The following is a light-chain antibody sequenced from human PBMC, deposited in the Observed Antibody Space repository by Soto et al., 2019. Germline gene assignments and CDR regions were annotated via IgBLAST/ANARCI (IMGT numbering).Light chain of an antibody. CDR1: QTVTYN. CDR2: GAS. CDR3: QHYNSWPFT. J-gene: IGKJ3*01. V-gene: IGKV3-15*01. Sequence: EIVMTQSPATLSVSPGETATLSCRASQTVTYNLAWYQQTPGQAPRLLIYGASTSATGIPARFSGSRSGTEFTLTLSSLQSEDFAVYYCQHYNSWPFTFGPGTKVDI.